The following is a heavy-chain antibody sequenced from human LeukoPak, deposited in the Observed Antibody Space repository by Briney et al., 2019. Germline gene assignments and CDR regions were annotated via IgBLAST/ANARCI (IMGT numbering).Heavy chain of an antibody. J-gene: IGHJ4*02. V-gene: IGHV5-51*01. Sequence: GEPLKISSTGSGSRFTTYWIGWARPMPGKGLEWMGIIYPGDSDTRSRPSFQGHVTISADKSISAAYLQWSSLKASDTAMYYCARRHSYGLDYWGEGTLVTVSS. CDR3: ARRHSYGLDY. CDR2: IYPGDSDT. CDR1: GSRFTTYW. D-gene: IGHD5-18*01.